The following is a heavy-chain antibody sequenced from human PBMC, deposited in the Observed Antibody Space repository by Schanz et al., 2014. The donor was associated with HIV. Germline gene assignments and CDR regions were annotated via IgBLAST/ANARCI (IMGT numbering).Heavy chain of an antibody. V-gene: IGHV3-74*02. CDR2: INGDGSTT. J-gene: IGHJ2*01. D-gene: IGHD7-27*01. Sequence: EVQLLESGGGLVQPGGSLRLSCAASGFTFSSYSMNWVRQAPGKGLVWVSRINGDGSTTSYADSVKGRFTISRDNAKNTLYLQLNSLRAEDTAVYYCARPTGAQYFDLWGRGTLVTVSS. CDR3: ARPTGAQYFDL. CDR1: GFTFSSYS.